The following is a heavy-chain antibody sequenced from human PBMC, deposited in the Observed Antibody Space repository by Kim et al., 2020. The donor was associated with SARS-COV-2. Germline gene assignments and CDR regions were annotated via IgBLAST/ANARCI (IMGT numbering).Heavy chain of an antibody. Sequence: GGSLRLSCAASGFTFSSYAMHWVRQAPGKGLEWVAVISYDGSNKYYADSVKGRFTISRDNSKNTLYLQMNSLRAEDTAVYYCARDLWAGYSYGPYGMDVWGQGTTVTVSS. J-gene: IGHJ6*02. CDR3: ARDLWAGYSYGPYGMDV. CDR2: ISYDGSNK. D-gene: IGHD5-18*01. CDR1: GFTFSSYA. V-gene: IGHV3-30-3*01.